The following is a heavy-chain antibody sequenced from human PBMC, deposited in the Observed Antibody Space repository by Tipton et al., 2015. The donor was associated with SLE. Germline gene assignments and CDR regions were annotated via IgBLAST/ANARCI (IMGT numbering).Heavy chain of an antibody. V-gene: IGHV3-23*03. CDR3: AQWAEAAAGYYFDY. J-gene: IGHJ4*02. D-gene: IGHD6-13*01. CDR1: GFTVSSNY. CDR2: IYSGGSST. Sequence: GSLRLSCAASGFTVSSNYMSWVRQAPGKGLEWVSVIYSGGSSTYYADSVKGRFTISRDNSKNTLYLQMNSLRAEDTAVYYCAQWAEAAAGYYFDYWGQGTLVTVSS.